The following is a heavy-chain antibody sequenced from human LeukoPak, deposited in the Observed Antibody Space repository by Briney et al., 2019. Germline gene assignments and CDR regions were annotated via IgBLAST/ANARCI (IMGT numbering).Heavy chain of an antibody. D-gene: IGHD3-10*01. Sequence: ASVKVSCKASGYTFTGYYMHWVRQAPGQGLEWMGWINPSSGGTNYAQKFQGWVTMTRDTSISTAYMELSRLRSDDTAVYYCARESEEVLWFGPRGYFDYWGQGTLVTVSS. J-gene: IGHJ4*02. CDR3: ARESEEVLWFGPRGYFDY. CDR1: GYTFTGYY. V-gene: IGHV1-2*04. CDR2: INPSSGGT.